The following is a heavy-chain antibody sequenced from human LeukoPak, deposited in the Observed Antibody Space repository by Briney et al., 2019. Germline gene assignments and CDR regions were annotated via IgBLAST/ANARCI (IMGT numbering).Heavy chain of an antibody. Sequence: GASVTVSCKASGYTFTSYDINWVRQATGQGLEWMGWMNPNSGNTGYAQKFQGRVTMTRNTSISTAYMELSSLRSEDTAVYYCARYRIAAVLRYYYYGMDVWGQGTTVTVSS. D-gene: IGHD6-13*01. CDR1: GYTFTSYD. J-gene: IGHJ6*02. CDR2: MNPNSGNT. V-gene: IGHV1-8*01. CDR3: ARYRIAAVLRYYYYGMDV.